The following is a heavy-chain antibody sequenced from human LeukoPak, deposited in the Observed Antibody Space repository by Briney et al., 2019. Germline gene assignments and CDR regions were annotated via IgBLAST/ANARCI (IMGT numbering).Heavy chain of an antibody. CDR1: GFTFSSYS. CDR3: ARDGPTRVGNNNYYYMDV. J-gene: IGHJ6*03. CDR2: ITSTSRTI. D-gene: IGHD4-11*01. Sequence: PGGSLRLSCAASGFTFSSYSMNWVRQAPGKGLEWVSYITSTSRTIYYADSVKGRFSISRDNAKNSLYLQMNSLRAEDTAVYYCARDGPTRVGNNNYYYMDVWGKGTTVTVSS. V-gene: IGHV3-48*01.